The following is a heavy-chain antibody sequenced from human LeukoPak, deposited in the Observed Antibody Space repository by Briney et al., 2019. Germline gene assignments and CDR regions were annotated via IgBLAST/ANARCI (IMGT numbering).Heavy chain of an antibody. J-gene: IGHJ4*02. CDR3: ARTSMKGIDF. D-gene: IGHD2/OR15-2a*01. Sequence: SETLSLTCTVSGGSISSTSYYWRWIRQPAGKGLEWIGRIYTSGTTNYNPSLKSRVTISVDTSKNQFSLNLSSVTAADTAVYFCARTSMKGIDFWGQGTLVTVSS. CDR1: GGSISSTSYY. CDR2: IYTSGTT. V-gene: IGHV4-61*02.